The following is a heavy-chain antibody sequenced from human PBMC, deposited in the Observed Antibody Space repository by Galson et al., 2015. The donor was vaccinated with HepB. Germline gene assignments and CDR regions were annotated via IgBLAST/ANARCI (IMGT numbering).Heavy chain of an antibody. CDR3: ARLRTTVTTYDAFDL. Sequence: LSLTCSVYGGSFSNYYWSWIRQPPGKGLEWIGEINHSGNTNYNPSLKSRVTISLDTSKNQFSLKLNSVTAADTALYYCARLRTTVTTYDAFDLWGQGTMVTVSS. V-gene: IGHV4-34*01. CDR2: INHSGNT. CDR1: GGSFSNYY. J-gene: IGHJ3*01. D-gene: IGHD4-17*01.